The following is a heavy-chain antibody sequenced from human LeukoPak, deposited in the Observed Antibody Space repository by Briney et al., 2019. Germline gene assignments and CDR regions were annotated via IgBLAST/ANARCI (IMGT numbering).Heavy chain of an antibody. CDR2: IYHTGRT. Sequence: PSETLSLTCTVSGGSISIYYWSWVRQPPGKGLEWIGDIYHTGRTNYNPSLKSRVTISVDKSKKQFSLKLDSVTAADTAVYYCARGTEADGTFDFWGQGTLVTVSS. V-gene: IGHV4-4*02. J-gene: IGHJ4*02. D-gene: IGHD5-24*01. CDR3: ARGTEADGTFDF. CDR1: GGSISIYY.